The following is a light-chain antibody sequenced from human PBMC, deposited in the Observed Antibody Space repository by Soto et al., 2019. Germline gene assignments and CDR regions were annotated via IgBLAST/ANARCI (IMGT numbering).Light chain of an antibody. CDR2: TGS. V-gene: IGKV1-12*01. J-gene: IGKJ1*01. CDR3: QQTLSFPPT. Sequence: DLQMTQSPSSLSASVGDRVTITCRASQAIDSWLAWYQQKPGEAPKLLIFTGSLLHSGVPPRFSGSGSGTDFTLTISSLQPEDFATYYCQQTLSFPPTFGQGTKVDIK. CDR1: QAIDSW.